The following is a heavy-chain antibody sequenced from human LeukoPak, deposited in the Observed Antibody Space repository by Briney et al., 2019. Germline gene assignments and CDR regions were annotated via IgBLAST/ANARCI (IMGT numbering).Heavy chain of an antibody. CDR2: MNPNSGNT. D-gene: IGHD6-13*01. Sequence: ASVKVSCKASGYTFTSYDINWVRQATGQGLEWMGWMNPNSGNTGYAQKFQGRVTITRDTSASTAYMELSSLRSEDMAVYYCARVGQDGQQLVLYYFDYWGQGTLVTVSS. V-gene: IGHV1-8*01. J-gene: IGHJ4*02. CDR1: GYTFTSYD. CDR3: ARVGQDGQQLVLYYFDY.